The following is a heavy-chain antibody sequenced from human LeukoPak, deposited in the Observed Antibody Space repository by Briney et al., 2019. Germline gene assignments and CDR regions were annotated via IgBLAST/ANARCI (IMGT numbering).Heavy chain of an antibody. CDR3: ARDKKSGESSEIDY. CDR2: INRDGSTT. D-gene: IGHD3-10*01. CDR1: GFNFSNYW. J-gene: IGHJ4*02. V-gene: IGHV3-74*01. Sequence: GGSLRLSCAASGFNFSNYWVHWVRQAPGKGLVWVSRINRDGSTTNYADSVKGRFTVSRDNAKNTLNLQMNSLRAEDTAVYYCARDKKSGESSEIDYWGQGTLVTVSS.